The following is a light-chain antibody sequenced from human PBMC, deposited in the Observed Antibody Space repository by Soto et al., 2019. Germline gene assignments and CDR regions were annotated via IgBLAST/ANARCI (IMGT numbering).Light chain of an antibody. CDR2: EVS. Sequence: QSVLTQPASVSGSPGQSITISCTGSSTDVGGYNYVSWYQQHPGKAPKVMIYEVSNRPSGVSGRFFGSKSGNTASLTISGLQPEDEADYYCSSYRSSIIPVVFGGGTKLTVL. CDR1: STDVGGYNY. V-gene: IGLV2-14*01. CDR3: SSYRSSIIPVV. J-gene: IGLJ2*01.